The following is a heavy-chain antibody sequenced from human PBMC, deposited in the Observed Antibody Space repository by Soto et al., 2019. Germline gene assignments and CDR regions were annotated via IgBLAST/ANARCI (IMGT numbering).Heavy chain of an antibody. CDR2: IYYSGST. D-gene: IGHD6-6*01. J-gene: IGHJ6*03. V-gene: IGHV4-59*01. CDR3: ARDVRPSLEYSSSFYYYYMDV. CDR1: GGSISSYY. Sequence: SETLSLTCTVSGGSISSYYWSWIRQPPGKGLEWIGYIYYSGSTNYNPSLKSRVTISVDTSKNQFSLKLSSVTAADTAVYYCARDVRPSLEYSSSFYYYYMDVWGKGTTVTVSS.